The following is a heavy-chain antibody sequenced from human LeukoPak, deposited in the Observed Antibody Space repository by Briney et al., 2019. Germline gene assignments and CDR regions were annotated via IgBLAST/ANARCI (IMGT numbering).Heavy chain of an antibody. CDR2: ITSSGGST. V-gene: IGHV3-23*01. D-gene: IGHD5-18*01. CDR1: GFTFSSYA. Sequence: GGSLRLSCAASGFTFSSYAMSWVRQAPGKGLEWFSAITSSGGSTYYADSVNGRFTISRDNSKTTLYVLMNSLRAEDTAVYYCAKARDSYVTLTNVWGQGTTVTVSS. CDR3: AKARDSYVTLTNV. J-gene: IGHJ6*02.